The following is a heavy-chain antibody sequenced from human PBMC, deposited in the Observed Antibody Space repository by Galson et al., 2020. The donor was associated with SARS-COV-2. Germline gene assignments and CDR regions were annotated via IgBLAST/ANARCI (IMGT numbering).Heavy chain of an antibody. Sequence: GESLKISCAASGFTFSSYAMSWVRQAPGKGLEWVSAISGSGGSTYYADSVKGRFTISRDNSKNTLYLQMNSLRAEDTAVYYCAKACPKLDWNHPDYWGQGTLVTVSS. D-gene: IGHD1-1*01. CDR2: ISGSGGST. J-gene: IGHJ4*02. CDR3: AKACPKLDWNHPDY. CDR1: GFTFSSYA. V-gene: IGHV3-23*01.